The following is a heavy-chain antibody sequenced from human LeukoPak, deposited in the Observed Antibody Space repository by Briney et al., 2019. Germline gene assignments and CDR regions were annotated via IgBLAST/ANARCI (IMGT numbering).Heavy chain of an antibody. D-gene: IGHD2-15*01. CDR1: GYTFTSYG. J-gene: IGHJ3*02. CDR3: ASLGYCSGGSCLSGNAFDI. CDR2: ISAYNGNT. Sequence: ASVKVSCKASGYTFTSYGISWVRQAPGQGLEWMGWISAYNGNTNYAQKLQGRVTMTRDMSTSTVYMELSSLRSEDTAVYYCASLGYCSGGSCLSGNAFDIWGQGTMVTVSS. V-gene: IGHV1-18*01.